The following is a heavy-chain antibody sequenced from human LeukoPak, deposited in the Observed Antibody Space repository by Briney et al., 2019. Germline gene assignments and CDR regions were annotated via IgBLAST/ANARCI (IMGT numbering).Heavy chain of an antibody. J-gene: IGHJ4*02. CDR1: GFTFSSYG. Sequence: GGSLRLSCAASGFTFSSYGMHWVRQAPGKGLEVVAFIRYDGSNKYYADSVKGRFTISRDNSKNKLYLQMNSLRAEDTAVYYCAKDPSSGLGIPYWGQGTLVTVSS. V-gene: IGHV3-30*02. CDR3: AKDPSSGLGIPY. D-gene: IGHD3-22*01. CDR2: IRYDGSNK.